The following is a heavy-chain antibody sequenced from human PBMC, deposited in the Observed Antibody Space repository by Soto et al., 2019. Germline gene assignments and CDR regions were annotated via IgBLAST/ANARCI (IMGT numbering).Heavy chain of an antibody. J-gene: IGHJ6*02. V-gene: IGHV4-30-4*01. Sequence: QVQLQESGPGLVKPSQTLSLTCTVSGASISSGDHYWSWIRQPPGKGLEWIGSLYYSGNTYYNPSLMSRVIISGDASENQFSLKLNSVTAADTAVYYCAREGRGRFLEWFGRYSMDVWGQGTAVTVSS. CDR3: AREGRGRFLEWFGRYSMDV. D-gene: IGHD3-3*01. CDR1: GASISSGDHY. CDR2: LYYSGNT.